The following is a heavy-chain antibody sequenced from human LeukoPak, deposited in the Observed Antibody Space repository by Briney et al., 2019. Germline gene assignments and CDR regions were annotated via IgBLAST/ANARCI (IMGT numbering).Heavy chain of an antibody. D-gene: IGHD3-22*01. CDR2: INPNSGGT. CDR1: GYTFTGYY. Sequence: PQASVKVSCKASGYTFTGYYMHWVRQAPGQGLEWMGWINPNSGGTNYAQKFRGRVSMTRDTSISTAYMELSRLRSDDPAVYYCARIPTYYYDSSGYYPTPYAFDIWGQGTMVTVSS. V-gene: IGHV1-2*02. J-gene: IGHJ3*02. CDR3: ARIPTYYYDSSGYYPTPYAFDI.